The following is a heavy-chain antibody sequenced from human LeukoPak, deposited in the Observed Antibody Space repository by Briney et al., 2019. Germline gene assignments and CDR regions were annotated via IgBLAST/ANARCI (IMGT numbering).Heavy chain of an antibody. CDR1: GFTFSSYW. Sequence: GGSLRLSCAASGFTFSSYWMSWVRQAPGKGLEWVANIKQDGSEKYYVDSVKGRFTISRDNAKNSLYLQMNSLRAEDTAVYYCARDGLPTVNYYGMDVWGQGDHGHRLL. V-gene: IGHV3-7*01. CDR2: IKQDGSEK. CDR3: ARDGLPTVNYYGMDV. D-gene: IGHD4-17*01. J-gene: IGHJ6*02.